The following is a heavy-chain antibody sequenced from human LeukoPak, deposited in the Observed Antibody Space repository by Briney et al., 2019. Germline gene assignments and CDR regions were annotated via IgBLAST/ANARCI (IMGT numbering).Heavy chain of an antibody. CDR3: ASTGYSGGWYGFFDY. CDR2: MWYDGNNE. D-gene: IGHD6-19*01. CDR1: GLTFNTYG. V-gene: IGHV3-33*01. J-gene: IGHJ4*02. Sequence: GGSLRLSCAASGLTFNTYGIHWVRQAPGKGLEWVAVMWYDGNNEFYADSVKGRFTISRDKSKNTLYLQMNSLIAEDTAVYYCASTGYSGGWYGFFDYWGQGTLVTVSS.